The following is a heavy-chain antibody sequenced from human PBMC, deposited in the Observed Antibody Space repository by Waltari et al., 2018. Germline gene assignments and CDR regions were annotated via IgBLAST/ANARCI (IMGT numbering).Heavy chain of an antibody. V-gene: IGHV1-2*02. D-gene: IGHD3-3*01. J-gene: IGHJ6*02. CDR2: INPNSGGT. CDR1: GYTFTGYY. CDR3: ARPYDFWSGPPGGYGMDV. Sequence: QVQLVQSGAEVKKPGASVKVSCKASGYTFTGYYMHWVRQAPGQGLEWMGWINPNSGGTNYAQKFQGRVTMTRDTSISTAYMELSRLRSDDTAVYYCARPYDFWSGPPGGYGMDVWGQGTTVTVSS.